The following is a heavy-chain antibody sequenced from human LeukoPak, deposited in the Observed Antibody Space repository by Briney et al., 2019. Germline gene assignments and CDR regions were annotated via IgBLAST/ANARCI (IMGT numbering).Heavy chain of an antibody. CDR1: GFTFSSYS. Sequence: GGSLRLSCAAYGFTFSSYSMNWVRQAPGKGLEWVSSISSSSSYIYYADSVKGRFTISRDNAKNSLYLQMNSLRAEDTAVYYCARDPGSGYDRDYWGQGTLVTVSS. CDR3: ARDPGSGYDRDY. J-gene: IGHJ4*02. D-gene: IGHD5-12*01. V-gene: IGHV3-21*01. CDR2: ISSSSSYI.